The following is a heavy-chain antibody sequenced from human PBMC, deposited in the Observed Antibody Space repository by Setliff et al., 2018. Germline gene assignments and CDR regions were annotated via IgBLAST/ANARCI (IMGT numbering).Heavy chain of an antibody. J-gene: IGHJ5*02. V-gene: IGHV4-39*07. Sequence: SETLSLTCTVSDGSLSTYYWGWIRQPPGKGLEWIGSIYYSGSTYYIPSLKSRVTISVDTSQNQFSLKLSSVTAADTAVYYCARDKYTYGYFDWFDPWGQGTLVTVSS. CDR1: DGSLSTYY. CDR3: ARDKYTYGYFDWFDP. CDR2: IYYSGST. D-gene: IGHD5-18*01.